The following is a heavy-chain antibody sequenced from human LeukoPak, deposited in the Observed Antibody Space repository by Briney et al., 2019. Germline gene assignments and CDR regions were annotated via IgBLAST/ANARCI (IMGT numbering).Heavy chain of an antibody. J-gene: IGHJ4*02. CDR2: ISGSGGST. Sequence: QTGGSLRLSCAASGFTFSSYAMSWVRQAPGKGLEWVSAISGSGGSTYYADSVKGRFTISRDNSKNTLYLQMNSLRAEDTAVYYCAKPPGDDDSPPTLVDYWGQGTLVTVSS. V-gene: IGHV3-23*01. CDR1: GFTFSSYA. D-gene: IGHD2/OR15-2a*01. CDR3: AKPPGDDDSPPTLVDY.